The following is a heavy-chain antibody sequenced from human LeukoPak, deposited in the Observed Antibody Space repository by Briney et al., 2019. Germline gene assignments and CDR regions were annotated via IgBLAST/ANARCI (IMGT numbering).Heavy chain of an antibody. V-gene: IGHV4-34*01. CDR2: INHSGRT. J-gene: IGHJ4*02. CDR3: ARVGILTGYYDY. CDR1: GGSFSGYY. D-gene: IGHD3-9*01. Sequence: SETLSLTCAVYGGSFSGYYWNWIRQPPGKGLEWIGEINHSGRTNYNPSLKSRVTMSLDRSKRQISLKLSSVTAADTAVYYCARVGILTGYYDYWGQGTPVTVSS.